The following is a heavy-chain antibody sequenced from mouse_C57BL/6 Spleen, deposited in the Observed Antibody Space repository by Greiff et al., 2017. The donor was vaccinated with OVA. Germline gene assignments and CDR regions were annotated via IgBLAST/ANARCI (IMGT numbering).Heavy chain of an antibody. CDR2: INPSTGGT. J-gene: IGHJ3*01. Sequence: VQLQQSGPELVKPGASVKISCKASGYSFTGYYMNWVKQSPEKSLEWIGEINPSTGGTTYNQKFKAKATLTVDKSSSTAYMQLKSLTSEDSAVDYCARSKIYDGYYWFAYWGQGTLVTVSA. D-gene: IGHD2-3*01. V-gene: IGHV1-42*01. CDR3: ARSKIYDGYYWFAY. CDR1: GYSFTGYY.